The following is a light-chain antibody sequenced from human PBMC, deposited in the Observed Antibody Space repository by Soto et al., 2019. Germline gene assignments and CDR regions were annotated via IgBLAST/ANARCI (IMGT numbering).Light chain of an antibody. V-gene: IGKV3-15*01. CDR3: QQYHNWPPQYT. J-gene: IGKJ2*01. CDR2: GAS. CDR1: QSVASN. Sequence: EIVMTQSPASLSVSPGAGATLSCWASQSVASNVAWYQQRPGQGPRLLIHGASTRAAGVPARFSGSGAGTHFTLTISILQSEDFAVYYCQQYHNWPPQYTFGQGTKLQIK.